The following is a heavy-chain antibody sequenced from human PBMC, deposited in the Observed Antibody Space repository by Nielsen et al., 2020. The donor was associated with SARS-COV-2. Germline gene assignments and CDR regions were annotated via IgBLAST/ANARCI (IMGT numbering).Heavy chain of an antibody. CDR3: STGGLAAVGTSYYSSGMDV. V-gene: IGHV3-15*01. D-gene: IGHD6-13*01. CDR1: GFTFRNAW. J-gene: IGHJ6*02. Sequence: GGSLRLSCVASGFTFRNAWMTWVRQAPGKGLEWVGRIKAKTDGETTVYAAPVQGRFTISRDDSEMTLYLQMDSLEIEDTGVYYCSTGGLAAVGTSYYSSGMDVWGQGPTVAVSS. CDR2: IKAKTDGETT.